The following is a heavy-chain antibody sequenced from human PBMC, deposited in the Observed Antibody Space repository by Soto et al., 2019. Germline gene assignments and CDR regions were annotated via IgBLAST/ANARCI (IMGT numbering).Heavy chain of an antibody. D-gene: IGHD3-10*01. Sequence: GGSLRLSCAASGFTFSSYAMSWVRQAPGKGLEWVSAISGSGGSTYYADSVKVRFTISRDNSKNTLYLQINSLRAEDTAVYYCAYYYGSGSYFTSETYYYYYGMDVWGQGTTVTVSS. CDR2: ISGSGGST. V-gene: IGHV3-23*01. CDR3: AYYYGSGSYFTSETYYYYYGMDV. CDR1: GFTFSSYA. J-gene: IGHJ6*02.